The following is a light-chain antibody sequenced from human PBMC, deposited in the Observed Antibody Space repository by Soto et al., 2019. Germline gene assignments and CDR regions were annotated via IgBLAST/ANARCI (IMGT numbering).Light chain of an antibody. J-gene: IGKJ3*01. CDR3: QQYYSYPPFT. CDR2: AAS. CDR1: QGISSY. Sequence: AIRMTQSPSSLSASTGDRVTITCRASQGISSYLAWYQQKPGKAPKLLIYAASTLQSGVPSRFSVSGSGTDFTLTISCLQSEDFATYYCQQYYSYPPFTFGPGTKVDIK. V-gene: IGKV1-8*01.